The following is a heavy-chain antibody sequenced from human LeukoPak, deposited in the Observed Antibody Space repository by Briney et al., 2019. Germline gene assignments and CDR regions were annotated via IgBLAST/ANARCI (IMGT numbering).Heavy chain of an antibody. CDR3: AKDRALRMGATVWGSEFDY. V-gene: IGHV3-21*04. Sequence: GGSLRLSCAASGFTFSSYSMNWVRQAPGKGLEWVSSISSSSSYIYSADSVKGRFTISRDNAKNSLYLQMNSLRVEDTAVYYCAKDRALRMGATVWGSEFDYWGQGTLVTVSS. CDR2: ISSSSSYI. D-gene: IGHD1-26*01. J-gene: IGHJ4*02. CDR1: GFTFSSYS.